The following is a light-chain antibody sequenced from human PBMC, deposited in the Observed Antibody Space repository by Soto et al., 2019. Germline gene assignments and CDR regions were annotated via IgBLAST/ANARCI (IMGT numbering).Light chain of an antibody. V-gene: IGLV2-14*01. CDR2: EVN. Sequence: QSVLIQPASVSGSPGQSITISCTGTSRDVGGSNYVSCYQHHPHRAPKLLIYEVNYRPSGVSSRFSGSKSGNTASLTISGLQAKHEGDYYCSSYTRSKTLEVFXVGTKATVL. CDR1: SRDVGGSNY. CDR3: SSYTRSKTLEV. J-gene: IGLJ1*01.